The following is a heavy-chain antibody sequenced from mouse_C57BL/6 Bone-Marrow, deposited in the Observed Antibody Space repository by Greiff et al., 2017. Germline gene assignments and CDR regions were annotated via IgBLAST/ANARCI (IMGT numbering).Heavy chain of an antibody. J-gene: IGHJ2*01. Sequence: VQLQQSGAELVRPGASVKLSCTASGFTIKDDYMHWVKQRPEQGLEWIGWIDPENGDTEYASKFQGKSTIPAATSSNTAYLQLRLLASEDTAVYYCTTYGHFDYWGQGTTLTVSS. D-gene: IGHD1-1*02. CDR1: GFTIKDDY. CDR2: IDPENGDT. CDR3: TTYGHFDY. V-gene: IGHV14-4*01.